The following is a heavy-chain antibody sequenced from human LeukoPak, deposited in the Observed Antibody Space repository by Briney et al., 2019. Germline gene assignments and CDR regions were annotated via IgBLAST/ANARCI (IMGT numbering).Heavy chain of an antibody. V-gene: IGHV1-46*01. Sequence: ASVKVSCKASGYTFTSYYMHWVRQAPGQGLEWMGIINPSGGSTSYAQKFQGRVTMTRDTSTSTVYMELSSLRSEDTAVYYCARDSYYDSSGYYYPDYWGQGTLVTVSS. D-gene: IGHD3-22*01. CDR2: INPSGGST. CDR3: ARDSYYDSSGYYYPDY. J-gene: IGHJ4*02. CDR1: GYTFTSYY.